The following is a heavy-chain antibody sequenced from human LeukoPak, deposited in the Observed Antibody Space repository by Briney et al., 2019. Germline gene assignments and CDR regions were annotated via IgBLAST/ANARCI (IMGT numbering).Heavy chain of an antibody. CDR1: VDRVSLNSAA. Sequence: SQTLSLACALPVDRVSLNSAACKWIRQSPSRGLEWQGRTYYRTKCLNDFAVSVKSRITINPDTSKSQFSMQLNSVTPEDTAVYYCARGGMGYCHRTGCSFDYWGQGTLVTVSS. J-gene: IGHJ4*02. V-gene: IGHV6-1*01. CDR2: TYYRTKCLN. D-gene: IGHD2-2*01. CDR3: ARGGMGYCHRTGCSFDY.